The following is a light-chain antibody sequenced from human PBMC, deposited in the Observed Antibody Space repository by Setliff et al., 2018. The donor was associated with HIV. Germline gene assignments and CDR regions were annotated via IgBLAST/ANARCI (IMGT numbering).Light chain of an antibody. CDR3: CSYAGSSTSYG. CDR2: EVS. V-gene: IGLV2-23*02. Sequence: QSVLTQPASVSGSPGQSIPISCTGTSGDVGNYNVVSWYQQHPGKAPKVMIYEVSKRPSGISTRFSGSKSGNTASLTISGLQAEDEADYYCCSYAGSSTSYGFGTGTKVTVL. CDR1: SGDVGNYNV. J-gene: IGLJ1*01.